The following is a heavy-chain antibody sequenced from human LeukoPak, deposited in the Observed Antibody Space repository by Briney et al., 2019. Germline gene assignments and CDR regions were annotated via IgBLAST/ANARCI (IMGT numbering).Heavy chain of an antibody. CDR2: INPNSGGT. CDR3: ARECASNYYDSSGYYYVSYYYYYMDV. J-gene: IGHJ6*03. V-gene: IGHV1-2*02. Sequence: ASVKVSCKASGYTFTGYYMHWVRQAPGQGLEWMGWINPNSGGTNYAQKFQGRVTMTRDTSISTAYMELSRLRSDDTAVYYCARECASNYYDSSGYYYVSYYYYYMDVWGKGTTVTVSS. CDR1: GYTFTGYY. D-gene: IGHD3-22*01.